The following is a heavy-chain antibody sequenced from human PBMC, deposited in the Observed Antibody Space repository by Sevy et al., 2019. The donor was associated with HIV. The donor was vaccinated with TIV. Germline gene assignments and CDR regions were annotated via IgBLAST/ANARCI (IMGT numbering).Heavy chain of an antibody. CDR1: GFTFSSYD. CDR3: ARSGGYSDYGMDV. Sequence: GGSLRLSCVASGFTFSSYDMHWVRQVTGKGLEWVSGVGPAGDPFYPGSVKVRFTISRENAKNSFYLQMNSLRAGDTAVYYCARSGGYSDYGMDVWGQGTTVTVSS. J-gene: IGHJ6*02. CDR2: VGPAGDP. D-gene: IGHD5-12*01. V-gene: IGHV3-13*05.